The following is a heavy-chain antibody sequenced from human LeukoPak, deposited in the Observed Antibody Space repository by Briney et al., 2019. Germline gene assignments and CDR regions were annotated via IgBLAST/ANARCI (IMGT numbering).Heavy chain of an antibody. CDR3: EKDIQLST. D-gene: IGHD5-24*01. V-gene: IGHV3-23*01. CDR2: ISDSGGDT. Sequence: PGGSLRLSCVVSGLTFSSYSMSWVRQAPGKGLDWVSGISDSGGDTWYPDSVKGRFTISRDNSKNTLFLQMSSLRAEDTAMYLCEKDIQLSTWGLGKMVTVSS. J-gene: IGHJ3*01. CDR1: GLTFSSYS.